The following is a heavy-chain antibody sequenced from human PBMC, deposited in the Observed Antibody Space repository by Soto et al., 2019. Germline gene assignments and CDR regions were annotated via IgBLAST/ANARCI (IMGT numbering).Heavy chain of an antibody. CDR1: GFTFSSYA. CDR3: AKESLGRHFDFDY. Sequence: EVQLLESGGGLVQPGGSLRLSCAASGFTFSSYAMSWVRQAPGKGLEWVSGIDDSGGSTYYADSVKGRFTISRDNSKNTLFLQMSSLRAEDTAVYHCAKESLGRHFDFDYWGQGALVTVSS. CDR2: IDDSGGST. D-gene: IGHD3-9*01. V-gene: IGHV3-23*01. J-gene: IGHJ4*02.